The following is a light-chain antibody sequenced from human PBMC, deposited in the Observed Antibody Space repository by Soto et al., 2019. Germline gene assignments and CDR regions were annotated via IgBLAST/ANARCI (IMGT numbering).Light chain of an antibody. CDR3: QQYNNWPPIT. J-gene: IGKJ5*01. V-gene: IGKV3-20*01. CDR1: QSVSSSY. CDR2: GAS. Sequence: EIALTQSPGTLSLSPGERATLSCRASQSVSSSYLAWYQQKPGQAPRLLIHGASSRATGIPDRFSGSGSGTDFTLTISRLEPEDFAVYYCQQYNNWPPITFGQGTRLEI.